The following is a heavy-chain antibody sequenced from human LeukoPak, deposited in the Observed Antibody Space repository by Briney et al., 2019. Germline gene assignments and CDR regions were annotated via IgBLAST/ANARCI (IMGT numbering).Heavy chain of an antibody. CDR2: SNSDGSST. J-gene: IGHJ4*02. Sequence: GGSLRPSCAASGFTFSAYWMHWVRQSPGKGLVWVARSNSDGSSTDYADSVKGRFTISRDIAKSTLYLQMNSLRAEDTAVYYCARVATTSSKWSLDYWGQGTLVTVSS. CDR1: GFTFSAYW. V-gene: IGHV3-74*01. D-gene: IGHD2-2*01. CDR3: ARVATTSSKWSLDY.